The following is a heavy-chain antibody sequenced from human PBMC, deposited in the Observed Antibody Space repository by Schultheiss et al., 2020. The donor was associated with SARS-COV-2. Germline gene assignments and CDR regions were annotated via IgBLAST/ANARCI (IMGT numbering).Heavy chain of an antibody. CDR3: ARVLTERYFDWLSNNYYGMDV. J-gene: IGHJ6*02. D-gene: IGHD3-9*01. CDR1: GYTFTGYY. CDR2: INPNSGGT. V-gene: IGHV1-2*02. Sequence: ASVKVSCKASGYTFTGYYMHWVRQAPGQGLEWMGWINPNSGGTNYAQKFQGRVTMTRDTSISTAYMELSRLRSDDTAVYYCARVLTERYFDWLSNNYYGMDVWGQGTTVTVSS.